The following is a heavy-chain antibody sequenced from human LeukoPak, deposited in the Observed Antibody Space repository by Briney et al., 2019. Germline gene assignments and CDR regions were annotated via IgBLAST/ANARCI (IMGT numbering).Heavy chain of an antibody. J-gene: IGHJ6*02. V-gene: IGHV3-9*01. D-gene: IGHD3-22*01. CDR1: GFTFDDYA. CDR3: AKGGYYDSSGRYYYYGMDV. Sequence: PGGSLRLSCAASGFTFDDYAMHWVRQAPGKGLEWVSGISWNSGSIGYADSVNGRFTISRDNAKNSLYLKMNSLRAEDTALYYCAKGGYYDSSGRYYYYGMDVWGQGTTVTVSS. CDR2: ISWNSGSI.